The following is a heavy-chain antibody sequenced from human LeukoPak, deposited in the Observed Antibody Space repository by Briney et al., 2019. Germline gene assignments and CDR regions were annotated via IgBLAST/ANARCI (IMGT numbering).Heavy chain of an antibody. CDR2: IYYSGST. CDR1: GGSISSSSYY. D-gene: IGHD3-10*01. Sequence: NPSETLSLTCTVSGGSISSSSYYWGWIRQPPGKGLEWIGSIYYSGSTYYNPSLKSRVTISVDTSKNQFSLKLSSVTAADTAVYYCANGGGEWYYYGSGTPEWVYWGQGTQVTVSS. V-gene: IGHV4-39*01. J-gene: IGHJ4*02. CDR3: ANGGGEWYYYGSGTPEWVY.